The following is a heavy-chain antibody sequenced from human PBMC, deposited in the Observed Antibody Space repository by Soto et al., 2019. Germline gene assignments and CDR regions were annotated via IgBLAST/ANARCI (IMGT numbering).Heavy chain of an antibody. CDR1: GGSFSGYY. V-gene: IGHV4-34*01. D-gene: IGHD3-3*01. J-gene: IGHJ6*03. CDR3: ARGDYDFWSGYYSYYMDV. CDR2: INHSGST. Sequence: PSETLSLTCAVYGGSFSGYYWSWIRQPPGKGLEWIGEINHSGSTNYNPSHKSRVTISVDTSKNQFSLKLSSVTAADTAVYYCARGDYDFWSGYYSYYMDVWGKGTTVTVSS.